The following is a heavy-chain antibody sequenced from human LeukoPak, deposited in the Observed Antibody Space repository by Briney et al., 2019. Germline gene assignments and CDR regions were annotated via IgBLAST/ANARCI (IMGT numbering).Heavy chain of an antibody. CDR1: GYTFTNYA. Sequence: ASVKVSCKTSGYTFTNYAISWVRQAPGQGLEWVGWITTFNGDTNYAQKFQDRVTMTKDTSTGTVFMELKSLRPDDTAVYFCSRVGKRIVGAMYYFDSWGQGTLVTVSA. CDR3: SRVGKRIVGAMYYFDS. J-gene: IGHJ4*02. V-gene: IGHV1-18*01. CDR2: ITTFNGDT. D-gene: IGHD1-26*01.